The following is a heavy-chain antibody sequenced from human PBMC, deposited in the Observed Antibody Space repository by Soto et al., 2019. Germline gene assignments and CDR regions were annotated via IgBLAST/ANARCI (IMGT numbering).Heavy chain of an antibody. CDR1: GFTFSGSA. J-gene: IGHJ4*02. CDR3: IGGPILSWYSGYDSEEYLFFY. V-gene: IGHV3-73*01. D-gene: IGHD5-12*01. CDR2: IRSNANSYAT. Sequence: GGSLRLSCAASGFTFSGSAMYWVRQASGKGLEWVGRIRSNANSYATAYAASVKGRFTISRDDSKKTAYLQMNSLKTEDTAVYYCIGGPILSWYSGYDSEEYLFFYWGQGTQVTVSS.